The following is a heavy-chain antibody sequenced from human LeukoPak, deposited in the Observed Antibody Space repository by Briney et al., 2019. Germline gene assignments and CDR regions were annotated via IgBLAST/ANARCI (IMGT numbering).Heavy chain of an antibody. CDR3: ARDKLAVANDY. J-gene: IGHJ4*02. V-gene: IGHV3-11*04. CDR1: GFTFSDYY. CDR2: ISSSGSTI. D-gene: IGHD6-19*01. Sequence: GGSLRLSCAASGFTFSDYYMSWIRQAPGKGLEWVSYISSSGSTIYYADSVKGRFTTSRDNAKYSLYLQMNSLRAEDTAVYYCARDKLAVANDYWGQGTLVTVSS.